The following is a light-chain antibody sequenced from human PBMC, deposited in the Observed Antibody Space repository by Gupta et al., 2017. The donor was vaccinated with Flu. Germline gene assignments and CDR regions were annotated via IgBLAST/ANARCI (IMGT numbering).Light chain of an antibody. CDR3: QQYGSSVYT. J-gene: IGKJ2*01. Sequence: ERATLSCRSSQSVNNNLLTWYQQSPGQAPRLLIYGASSMATGIPYRFSGSGSGTGFTLTIRRLEPEDFAVYYCQQYGSSVYTFGQGTKLEIK. CDR2: GAS. CDR1: QSVNNNL. V-gene: IGKV3-20*01.